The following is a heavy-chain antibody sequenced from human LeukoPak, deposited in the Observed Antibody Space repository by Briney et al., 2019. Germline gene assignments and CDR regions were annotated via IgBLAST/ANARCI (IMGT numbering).Heavy chain of an antibody. Sequence: PGASLRLSCAASGFTFSSYAMSWVRQAPGKGLEWVSAISGSGGSTYYADSVKGRFTISRDNSKNTLYLQMNSLRAEDTAVYYSAKETSGGDCFDYWGQGTLVTVSS. J-gene: IGHJ4*02. V-gene: IGHV3-23*01. CDR1: GFTFSSYA. CDR2: ISGSGGST. CDR3: AKETSGGDCFDY.